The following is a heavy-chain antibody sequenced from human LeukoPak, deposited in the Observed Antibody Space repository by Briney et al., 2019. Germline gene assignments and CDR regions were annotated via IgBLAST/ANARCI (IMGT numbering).Heavy chain of an antibody. D-gene: IGHD5-18*01. CDR2: IYYSGST. Sequence: SETLSLTCTVSGGSISSSSYYWGWIRQPPGKGLEWIGSIYYSGSTYYNPSLKSRVTISVDTSKNQFSLKLSSVTVADTAVYYCARLQAAMVTFFAFDIWGQGTMVTVSS. CDR1: GGSISSSSYY. CDR3: ARLQAAMVTFFAFDI. V-gene: IGHV4-39*01. J-gene: IGHJ3*02.